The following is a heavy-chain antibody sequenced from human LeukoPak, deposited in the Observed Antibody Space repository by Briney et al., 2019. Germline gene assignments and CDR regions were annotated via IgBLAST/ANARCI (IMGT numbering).Heavy chain of an antibody. V-gene: IGHV4-34*01. J-gene: IGHJ5*02. CDR2: INHSGST. CDR3: ARGLGSWFDP. CDR1: GESFSGYY. Sequence: SETLSLTCAVYGESFSGYYWSWIRQPPGKGLEWIGEINHSGSTNYNPSLKSRVTMSVDTSKNQFSLKLSSVTAADTAVYYCARGLGSWFDPWGQGTLVTVSS.